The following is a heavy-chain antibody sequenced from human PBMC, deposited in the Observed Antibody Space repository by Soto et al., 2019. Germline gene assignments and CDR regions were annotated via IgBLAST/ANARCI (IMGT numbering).Heavy chain of an antibody. CDR3: ANDRVGATFYTPLAF. CDR2: ITYDGSFQ. Sequence: PGGSLRLSCAASGFTVSSNYMSWVRQAPGKGLEGVAVITYDGSFQYYADSVKGRFTISRDNSKNTLSLHLNTLKPEDTAVYHCANDRVGATFYTPLAFWGQGTLVTVSS. J-gene: IGHJ1*01. CDR1: GFTVSSNY. V-gene: IGHV3-30*18. D-gene: IGHD3-16*01.